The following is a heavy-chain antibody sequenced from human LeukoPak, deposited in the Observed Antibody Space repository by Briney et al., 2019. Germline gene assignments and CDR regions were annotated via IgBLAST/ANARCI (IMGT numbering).Heavy chain of an antibody. D-gene: IGHD4-17*01. V-gene: IGHV4-34*01. CDR2: INHSGST. CDR1: GGSFSDY. Sequence: SETLSLTCVVYGGSFSDYWSWIRQPPGKGLEWIGEINHSGSTNYNPSLKSRVTISVDTSKNQFSLKLSSVTAADTAVYYCARGSATVTRLGYWGQGTLVTVSS. CDR3: ARGSATVTRLGY. J-gene: IGHJ4*02.